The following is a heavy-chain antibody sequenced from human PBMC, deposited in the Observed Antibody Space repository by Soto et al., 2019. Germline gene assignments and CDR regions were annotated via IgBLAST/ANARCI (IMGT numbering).Heavy chain of an antibody. CDR2: ISYDGSNK. Sequence: PGGSLRLSCAASGFPFSSYGMHWVRQAPGKGLEWVAVISYDGSNKYYADPVKGRFTISRENSKNTLYLQMNSLRAEDTAVYYCAANTRAPNSELDYWGQGTMVTVSS. CDR1: GFPFSSYG. CDR3: AANTRAPNSELDY. V-gene: IGHV3-30*03. D-gene: IGHD6-13*01. J-gene: IGHJ4*02.